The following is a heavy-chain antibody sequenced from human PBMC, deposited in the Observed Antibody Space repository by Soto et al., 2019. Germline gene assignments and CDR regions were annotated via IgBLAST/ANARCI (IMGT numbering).Heavy chain of an antibody. J-gene: IGHJ6*02. CDR2: ISAYNGNT. CDR3: ARDVTTPDYYYYYGMDV. V-gene: IGHV1-18*01. Sequence: ASVKVSCKASGYTFTSYGISWVRQAPGQGLEWMGWISAYNGNTNCAQKLQGRVTMTTDTSTSTAYMELRSLRSDDTAVYYCARDVTTPDYYYYYGMDVWGQGTTVTVSS. D-gene: IGHD3-3*01. CDR1: GYTFTSYG.